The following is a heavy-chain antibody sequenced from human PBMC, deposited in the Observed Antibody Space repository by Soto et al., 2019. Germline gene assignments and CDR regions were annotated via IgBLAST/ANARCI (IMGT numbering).Heavy chain of an antibody. CDR1: GFTFSSYA. Sequence: EVQLLESGGGLVQPGGSLRLSCAASGFTFSSYAMSWVRQAPGKGLEWVSAISGSGGSTYYADSVKGRFTISRDNSKNTLYLQMNSLRAEDTAVYYCARGIAVAVPYYYGMDVWGQGTSVSVSS. D-gene: IGHD6-13*01. CDR2: ISGSGGST. J-gene: IGHJ6*02. V-gene: IGHV3-23*01. CDR3: ARGIAVAVPYYYGMDV.